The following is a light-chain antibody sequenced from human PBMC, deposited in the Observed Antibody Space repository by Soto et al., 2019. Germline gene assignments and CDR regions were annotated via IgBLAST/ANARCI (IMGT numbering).Light chain of an antibody. J-gene: IGKJ3*01. CDR1: QRIISN. Sequence: EIVMTQSPATLSVSPGERATLSCRASQRIISNLAWYQQKPGQAPRLLIYGASTRVTGIQARFSGSGSGTNYTLTTNSLKSDDFAIYYCKKYNKSPFTFGHGTKVDIK. CDR2: GAS. CDR3: KKYNKSPFT. V-gene: IGKV3-15*01.